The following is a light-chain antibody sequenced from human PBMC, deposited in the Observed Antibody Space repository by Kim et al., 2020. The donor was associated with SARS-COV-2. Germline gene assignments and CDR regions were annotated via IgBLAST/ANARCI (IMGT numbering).Light chain of an antibody. J-gene: IGLJ2*01. Sequence: QRVTGSCSGSSTNIGNNAVNWYQQLPGKAPKLLIYYDELLPSGVSDGFSGSKSGTSASRAISGLQSEDEADYYCAAWGDRLNGVVFGGGTQLTVL. CDR3: AAWGDRLNGVV. V-gene: IGLV1-36*01. CDR1: STNIGNNA. CDR2: YDE.